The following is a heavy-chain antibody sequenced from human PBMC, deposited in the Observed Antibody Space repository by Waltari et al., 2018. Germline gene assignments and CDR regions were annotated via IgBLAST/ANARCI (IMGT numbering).Heavy chain of an antibody. D-gene: IGHD1-1*01. V-gene: IGHV4-61*02. Sequence: QVQLQESGPGLVEPSQTLSLTCTVSGGSISSGNYYWNWIRQPAGKGLEWIGRIYSGGNTLYSPSLKGRVTISVDTSKNQFSLKLKSVTAADTAVYFCARERDWTHEFDVWGQGTMVSVSS. CDR1: GGSISSGNYY. J-gene: IGHJ3*01. CDR3: ARERDWTHEFDV. CDR2: IYSGGNT.